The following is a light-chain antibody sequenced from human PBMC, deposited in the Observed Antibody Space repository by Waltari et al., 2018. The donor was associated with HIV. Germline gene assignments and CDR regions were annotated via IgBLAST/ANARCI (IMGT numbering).Light chain of an antibody. CDR1: RDIGTY. CDR3: QQSYSTLRT. Sequence: DVQMTQSPYSLSASVGDRVNITCRASRDIGTYLNWYQQKPGHAPKLLVYAASRLQSGVPERFTVSGDGTDFTLTITSLQSEDSATYYCQQSYSTLRTFGQGTKL. V-gene: IGKV1-39*01. CDR2: AAS. J-gene: IGKJ1*01.